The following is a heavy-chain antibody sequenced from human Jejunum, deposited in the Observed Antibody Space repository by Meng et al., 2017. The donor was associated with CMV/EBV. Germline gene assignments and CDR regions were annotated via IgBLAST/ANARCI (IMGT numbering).Heavy chain of an antibody. D-gene: IGHD5-18*01. V-gene: IGHV4-34*01. CDR1: GGSSRGDY. Sequence: GGSSRGDYGSGSRQPPGKGREGSGEMNHSGSTNYNPALKSRGTISVDTSKNQFTLKMSSVTAADTAVYYCARSHSLRYSYGLVLWGQGTLVTVSS. CDR2: MNHSGST. J-gene: IGHJ4*02. CDR3: ARSHSLRYSYGLVL.